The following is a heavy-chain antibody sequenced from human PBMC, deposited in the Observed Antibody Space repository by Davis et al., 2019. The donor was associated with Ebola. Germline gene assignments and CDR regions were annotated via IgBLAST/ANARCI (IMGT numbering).Heavy chain of an antibody. CDR2: ISGSGGTT. Sequence: GESLKISCAASGFTFSNYAMTWVRQAPGKGLEWVSGISGSGGTTYYADSVKGRFTISRDNSKNTLYLQMNSLRAEDTAVYYCAKNPIWFRESSHKGGQGTLVTVSS. CDR1: GFTFSNYA. V-gene: IGHV3-23*01. D-gene: IGHD3-10*01. J-gene: IGHJ4*02. CDR3: AKNPIWFRESSHK.